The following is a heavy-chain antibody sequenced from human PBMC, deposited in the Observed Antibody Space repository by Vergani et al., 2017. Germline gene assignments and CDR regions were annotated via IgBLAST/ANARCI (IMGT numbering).Heavy chain of an antibody. Sequence: QVQLVQSGAEVKKPGSSVKVSCKASGGTFSSYAISWVRQAPGQGLEWMGRIIPIFGTANYAQKFQGRVTITADESTSTAYMELSSLRSEDTAVYYCARETRYSSGWRAMGGFDYWGEGTLVTVS. J-gene: IGHJ4*02. D-gene: IGHD6-19*01. CDR1: GGTFSSYA. CDR2: IIPIFGTA. CDR3: ARETRYSSGWRAMGGFDY. V-gene: IGHV1-69*18.